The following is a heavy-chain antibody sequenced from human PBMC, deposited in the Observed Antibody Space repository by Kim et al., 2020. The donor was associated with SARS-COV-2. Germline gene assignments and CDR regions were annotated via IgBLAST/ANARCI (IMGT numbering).Heavy chain of an antibody. V-gene: IGHV3-11*05. CDR2: T. D-gene: IGHD2-21*01. J-gene: IGHJ4*02. Sequence: THHADSGKDRVTNSSDNAKNKVYLQMDSLRADDTAVYYCARGRVNVWFDCWGQGTLVTVSS. CDR3: ARGRVNVWFDC.